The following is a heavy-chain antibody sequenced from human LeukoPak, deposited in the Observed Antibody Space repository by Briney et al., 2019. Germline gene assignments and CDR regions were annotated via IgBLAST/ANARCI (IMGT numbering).Heavy chain of an antibody. Sequence: PGGSLRLSCAASGFTFSSYGMHWVRQAPGKGLEWVAVISYDGSNKYYADSVKGRFTISRDNSKNTLYLQMNSLRAEDTAVYYCAKGEALRWNDVDYWGQGTLVTVPS. CDR2: ISYDGSNK. CDR1: GFTFSSYG. J-gene: IGHJ4*02. V-gene: IGHV3-30*18. CDR3: AKGEALRWNDVDY. D-gene: IGHD1-1*01.